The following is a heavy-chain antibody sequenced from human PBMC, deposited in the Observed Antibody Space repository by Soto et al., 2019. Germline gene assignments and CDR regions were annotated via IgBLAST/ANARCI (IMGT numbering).Heavy chain of an antibody. D-gene: IGHD4-17*01. Sequence: PSETLSLTCSVSGDSISGYYWAWIRQPPGKGLEWIGYIYYSGSTNYSPSLKSRVTISVDTSKNQFSLKLSSVTAADTAVYYCARRYGPGFDYWGQGTLVTVSS. J-gene: IGHJ4*02. CDR3: ARRYGPGFDY. CDR2: IYYSGST. V-gene: IGHV4-59*08. CDR1: GDSISGYY.